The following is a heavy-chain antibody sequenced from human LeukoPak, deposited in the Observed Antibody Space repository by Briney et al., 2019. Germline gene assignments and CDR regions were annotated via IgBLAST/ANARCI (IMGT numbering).Heavy chain of an antibody. CDR3: AKDANFGDSSAYAFGY. V-gene: IGHV3-43*01. J-gene: IGHJ4*02. CDR1: GFTFDDYA. Sequence: SGGSLRLSCAASGFTFDDYAMHWVRHAPGKGLEWVSLISWDGVITYYADSVKGRFTISRDNSKNSLYLQMNSLRTEDTALYYCAKDANFGDSSAYAFGYWGQGTLVTVSS. CDR2: ISWDGVIT. D-gene: IGHD3-22*01.